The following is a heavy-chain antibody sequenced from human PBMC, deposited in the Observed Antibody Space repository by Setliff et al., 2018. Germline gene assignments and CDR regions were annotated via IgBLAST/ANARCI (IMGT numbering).Heavy chain of an antibody. CDR1: GGSINSGRHY. CDR2: MFINGMT. J-gene: IGHJ4*02. D-gene: IGHD1-26*01. Sequence: PSETLSLTCTVSGGSINSGRHYWSWVRQPAGKGLEWIGRMFINGMTNYNPSLRSRVTISIDTSRNQFSLKLSSVTAADTAVYFCARDNTIVGATDYWGQGTLVTVSS. CDR3: ARDNTIVGATDY. V-gene: IGHV4-61*02.